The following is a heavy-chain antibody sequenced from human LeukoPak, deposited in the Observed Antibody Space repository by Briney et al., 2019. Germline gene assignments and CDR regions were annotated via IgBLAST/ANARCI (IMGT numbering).Heavy chain of an antibody. V-gene: IGHV1-2*02. Sequence: ASVKVSCKASGYTFSAYYMHWVRQAPGQGLEWMGWIDANSGDTKYAQKFQGRVTITRDTSIGTAYMELNSLISDDTAVYYCASGAFCVGGSCQLHRVASWGPGTQVTVSS. CDR1: GYTFSAYY. CDR2: IDANSGDT. CDR3: ASGAFCVGGSCQLHRVAS. J-gene: IGHJ4*02. D-gene: IGHD2-15*01.